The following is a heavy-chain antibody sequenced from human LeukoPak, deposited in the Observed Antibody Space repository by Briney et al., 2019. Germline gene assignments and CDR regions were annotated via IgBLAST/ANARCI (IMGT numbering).Heavy chain of an antibody. CDR3: ATRKCSISACRASLYRCMDD. CDR2: IKEDGGEA. Sequence: GGSLRLSCATSGFTFSSYWMTWVRQAPGKGLEWVANIKEDGGEAYYVGSVKGRFTVSRDNAKNSLYLQMNSLRVEDTAMYYCATRKCSISACRASLYRCMDDWGKGTTVTVSS. V-gene: IGHV3-7*01. CDR1: GFTFSSYW. J-gene: IGHJ6*03. D-gene: IGHD2-2*01.